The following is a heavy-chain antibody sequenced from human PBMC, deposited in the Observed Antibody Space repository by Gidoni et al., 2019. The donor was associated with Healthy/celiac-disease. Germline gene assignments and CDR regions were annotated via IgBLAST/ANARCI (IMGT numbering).Heavy chain of an antibody. D-gene: IGHD2-21*02. CDR1: GGTFSSYA. J-gene: IGHJ3*02. CDR2: IIPIFGTA. Sequence: QVQLVQSGAEVKKPGSSVKVSCKASGGTFSSYAISWVRQAPGQGLEWMGGIIPIFGTANYAQKFQGRVTITADESTSTAYMELSSLRSEDTAVYYCARTDIAYCGGDCYPPAFDIWGQGTMVTVSS. CDR3: ARTDIAYCGGDCYPPAFDI. V-gene: IGHV1-69*01.